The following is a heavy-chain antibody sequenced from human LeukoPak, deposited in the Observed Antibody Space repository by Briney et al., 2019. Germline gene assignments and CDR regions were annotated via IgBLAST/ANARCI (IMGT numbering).Heavy chain of an antibody. CDR3: ATPQETPDYGGKDTRFDY. Sequence: ASVKVSCKASGYTFTSYYMHWVRQAPGQGLEWMGIINASGGSTSYAQKIQGRITMTRDTSTSTVYMELSSLRSEDTAVYYCATPQETPDYGGKDTRFDYWGQGTLVTVSS. CDR1: GYTFTSYY. J-gene: IGHJ4*02. D-gene: IGHD4-23*01. V-gene: IGHV1-46*01. CDR2: INASGGST.